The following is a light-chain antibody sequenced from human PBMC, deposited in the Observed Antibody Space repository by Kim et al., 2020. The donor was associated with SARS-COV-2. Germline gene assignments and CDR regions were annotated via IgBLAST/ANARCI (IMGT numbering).Light chain of an antibody. V-gene: IGLV1-47*02. CDR1: DSNIAKTF. CDR2: ANT. J-gene: IGLJ2*01. CDR3: AAWDDSLSARL. Sequence: GRSVTIACSGGDSNIAKTFIYWYQQLPGTATKLLIYANTQRPSGVSDRFSGSKSGTSASLAISGLRPEDEADYYCAAWDDSLSARLFGGGTQLTVL.